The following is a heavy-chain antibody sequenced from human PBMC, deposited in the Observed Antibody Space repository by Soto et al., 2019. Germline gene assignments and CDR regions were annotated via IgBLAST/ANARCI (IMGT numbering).Heavy chain of an antibody. V-gene: IGHV3-21*06. CDR3: ARESEDLTSNFDY. J-gene: IGHJ4*02. Sequence: LRLSCAASGFTFTRYSMNWVLQAPGKGLEWVSSISSTTKYIYYGDSMKGRFTISRDNAKNSLYLEMNSLRAEDTAVYYCARESEDLTSNFDYWGQGTLVTVSS. CDR1: GFTFTRYS. CDR2: ISSTTKYI.